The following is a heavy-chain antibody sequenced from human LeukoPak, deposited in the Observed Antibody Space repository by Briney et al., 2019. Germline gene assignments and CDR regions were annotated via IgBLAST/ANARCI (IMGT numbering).Heavy chain of an antibody. CDR2: ISYDGSNK. CDR3: AKGGYSSSWD. CDR1: GFTFSSYG. Sequence: GGSLRLSCAASGFTFSSYGMHWVRQAPGKGLEWVAVISYDGSNKYYADSVKGRFTISRDNSKNTLYLQMNSLGAEDTAVYYCAKGGYSSSWDWGQGTLVTVSS. J-gene: IGHJ4*02. V-gene: IGHV3-30*18. D-gene: IGHD6-13*01.